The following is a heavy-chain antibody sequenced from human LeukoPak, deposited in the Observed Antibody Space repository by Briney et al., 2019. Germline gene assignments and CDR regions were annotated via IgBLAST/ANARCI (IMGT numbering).Heavy chain of an antibody. Sequence: GGSLRLSCAASGFTFSSYAMSWVRQAPGKGLEWVSAISGSGGSTYYADSVKGRFTISRDNSRNALYLQMSSLRAEDTAVYYCAKAIAPVLSDAFDIWGQGTMVTVSS. D-gene: IGHD2-8*02. CDR1: GFTFSSYA. J-gene: IGHJ3*02. CDR2: ISGSGGST. V-gene: IGHV3-23*01. CDR3: AKAIAPVLSDAFDI.